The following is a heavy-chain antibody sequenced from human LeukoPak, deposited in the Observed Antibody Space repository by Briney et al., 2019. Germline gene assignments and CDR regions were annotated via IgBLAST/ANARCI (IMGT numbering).Heavy chain of an antibody. CDR2: IKQDGSEK. V-gene: IGHV3-7*01. Sequence: QSSETLSLTCTVSGGSISSYYWSWVRQAPGKGLEWVANIKQDGSEKYYVDSVKGRFTISRDNAKNSLYLQMNSLRAEDTAVYYCARVLAVAAYYYYYMDVWGKGTTVTVSS. J-gene: IGHJ6*03. D-gene: IGHD6-19*01. CDR3: ARVLAVAAYYYYYMDV. CDR1: GGSISSYY.